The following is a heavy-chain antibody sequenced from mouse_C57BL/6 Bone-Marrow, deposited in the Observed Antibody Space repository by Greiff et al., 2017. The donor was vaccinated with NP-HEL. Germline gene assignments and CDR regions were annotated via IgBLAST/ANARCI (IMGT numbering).Heavy chain of an antibody. D-gene: IGHD1-1*01. CDR3: ARKAYYGRSYEFAY. CDR1: GYTFTTYW. CDR2: IDPSDSYT. J-gene: IGHJ3*01. Sequence: VQRVESGAELVKPGASVKLSCKASGYTFTTYWMQWVKQRPGQGLEWIGEIDPSDSYTNYNQKFKGKATLTVDTSSSTANMQLSSLTSEDSAVYYCARKAYYGRSYEFAYWGQGTLVTVSA. V-gene: IGHV1-50*01.